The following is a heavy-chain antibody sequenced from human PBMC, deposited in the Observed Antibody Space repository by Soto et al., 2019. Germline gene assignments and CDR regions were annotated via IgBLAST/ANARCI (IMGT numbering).Heavy chain of an antibody. CDR2: VHYSGDT. Sequence: QVQLQESGPGLLRPSETLSLTCAVSGASVGSRAHHWSCIRQTPGKGLEWIAYVHYSGDTKSNPSLQSRVTISMDRSRNLISLWLSSVTAADTAIYYCVTEYYQTDDYHKIDWGQGTLVTVSS. D-gene: IGHD3-16*01. J-gene: IGHJ4*02. CDR1: GASVGSRAHH. V-gene: IGHV4-61*08. CDR3: VTEYYQTDDYHKID.